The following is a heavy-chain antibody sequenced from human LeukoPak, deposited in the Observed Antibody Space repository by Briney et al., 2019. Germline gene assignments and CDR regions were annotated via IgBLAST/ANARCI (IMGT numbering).Heavy chain of an antibody. V-gene: IGHV6-1*01. CDR1: GDSVSSRSDA. CDR3: ARGTAAPGFDF. Sequence: QTLSQTRASYGDSVSSRSDAWNWIRRSPSRGLERLGRTYYRSKWGSDYAQSVKSRLTINADTSKNPISLQLNSVTPEDTAVYYCARGTAAPGFDFWGQGTLVTVSS. J-gene: IGHJ4*02. D-gene: IGHD6-13*01. CDR2: TYYRSKWGS.